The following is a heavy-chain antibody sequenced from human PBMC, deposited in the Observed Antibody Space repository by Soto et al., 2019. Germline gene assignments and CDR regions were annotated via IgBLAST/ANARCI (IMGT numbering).Heavy chain of an antibody. CDR3: AKDGSTVTTSYYYYGMDV. V-gene: IGHV3-23*01. Sequence: EVQLLESGGGLVQPGGSLRLSCAASGFTFSSYAMSWVRQAPGKGLEWVSAISGSGGSTYYADSVKCRFTISRDNSNNTLYQQMNSLRAEDTAVYYCAKDGSTVTTSYYYYGMDVWGQWTTVTVSS. CDR1: GFTFSSYA. CDR2: ISGSGGST. J-gene: IGHJ6*02. D-gene: IGHD4-17*01.